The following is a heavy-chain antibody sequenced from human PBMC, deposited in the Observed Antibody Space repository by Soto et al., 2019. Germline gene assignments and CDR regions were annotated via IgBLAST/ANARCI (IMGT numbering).Heavy chain of an antibody. D-gene: IGHD6-19*01. Sequence: GGSLRLSCAASGFYFSDFYMSWIRQAPGRGLEWVSYISTGGSTMYYADSVKGRFTISRDNSKNTLYLQMNSLRAEDTAVYYCAPPPRQWLVLSWGQGTLVTVSS. V-gene: IGHV3-11*01. J-gene: IGHJ4*02. CDR2: ISTGGSTM. CDR1: GFYFSDFY. CDR3: APPPRQWLVLS.